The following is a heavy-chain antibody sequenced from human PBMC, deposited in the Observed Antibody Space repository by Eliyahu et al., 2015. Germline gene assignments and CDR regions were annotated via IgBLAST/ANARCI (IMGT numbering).Heavy chain of an antibody. V-gene: IGHV3-23*01. Sequence: EVQLLESGGDLVQPGGSLRLSCAASGFIFSSYAMSWVRQXPGKGLEWVSSITGRGDSTFYADSVKGRFTISRDNSKSTVYLQMTSLRAEDTAFYYCAKDGVVAGRHDYSDYWGQGTLVTVSS. J-gene: IGHJ4*02. CDR1: GFIFSSYA. CDR2: ITGRGDST. D-gene: IGHD6-19*01. CDR3: AKDGVVAGRHDYSDY.